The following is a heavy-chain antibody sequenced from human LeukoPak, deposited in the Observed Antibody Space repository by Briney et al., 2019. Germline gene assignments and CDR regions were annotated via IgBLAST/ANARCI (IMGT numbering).Heavy chain of an antibody. J-gene: IGHJ4*02. Sequence: ASVKVSCKASSYTFTSYGISWVRQAPGQGLEWMGWISAYTGNTNYEQKLQGRVTMTTDTSTSTAYMELRSLRSDDTAVYYCARDGEYYNGDYPRGIDYWGQGTLVTVSS. D-gene: IGHD4-17*01. CDR1: SYTFTSYG. CDR2: ISAYTGNT. CDR3: ARDGEYYNGDYPRGIDY. V-gene: IGHV1-18*01.